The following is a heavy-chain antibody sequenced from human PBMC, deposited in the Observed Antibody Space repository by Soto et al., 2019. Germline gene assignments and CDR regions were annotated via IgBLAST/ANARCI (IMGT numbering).Heavy chain of an antibody. V-gene: IGHV3-74*01. CDR3: ARETGNSSSCYPWVAPRGWFDP. CDR2: INTDGSST. CDR1: GFTFSSYW. J-gene: IGHJ5*02. Sequence: GGSLRLSCAASGFTFSSYWMHWVRHAPGKGLVWVSRINTDGSSTSYADSVKGRFTISIDNAKNTLYLQMNSLRAEDTAVYSCARETGNSSSCYPWVAPRGWFDPLGQGTLVTSPQ. D-gene: IGHD6-13*01.